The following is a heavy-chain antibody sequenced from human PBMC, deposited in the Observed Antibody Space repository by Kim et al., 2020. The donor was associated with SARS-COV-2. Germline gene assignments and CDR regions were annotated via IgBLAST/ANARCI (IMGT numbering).Heavy chain of an antibody. D-gene: IGHD5-18*01. CDR1: GGSISSYY. J-gene: IGHJ6*02. V-gene: IGHV4-59*01. Sequence: SETLSLTCTVSGGSISSYYWSWIRQPPGKGLEWIGYIYYSGSTNYNPSLKSRVTISVDTSKNQFSLKLSSVTAADTAVYYCARGADTAMVTASYYGMDVWGQGTTVTVSS. CDR3: ARGADTAMVTASYYGMDV. CDR2: IYYSGST.